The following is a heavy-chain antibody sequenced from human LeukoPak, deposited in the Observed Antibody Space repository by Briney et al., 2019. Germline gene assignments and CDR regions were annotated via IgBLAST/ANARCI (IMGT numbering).Heavy chain of an antibody. CDR3: ARHRKYYDFWSGYYFDY. Sequence: GESLKISCKGSGYSFTNFWIAWVRQMPGKGLEWMGIIYPGDSDTRYSPSFQGQVTISADKSISTAYLQWSSLKASDTAMYYCARHRKYYDFWSGYYFDYWGQGTLVTVSS. V-gene: IGHV5-51*01. CDR2: IYPGDSDT. CDR1: GYSFTNFW. J-gene: IGHJ4*02. D-gene: IGHD3-3*01.